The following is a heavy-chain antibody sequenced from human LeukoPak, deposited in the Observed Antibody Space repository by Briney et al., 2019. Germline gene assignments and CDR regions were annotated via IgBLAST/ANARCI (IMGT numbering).Heavy chain of an antibody. J-gene: IGHJ4*02. Sequence: ASVKVSCKASGGTFSSYAISWVRQAPGQGLEWMGGIIPIFGTANYAQKFQGRVTITADESTSTAYMELSSLRSEDTAVCYCASHPYKAMPPHFDYWGQGTLVTVSS. D-gene: IGHD5-18*01. CDR2: IIPIFGTA. V-gene: IGHV1-69*13. CDR3: ASHPYKAMPPHFDY. CDR1: GGTFSSYA.